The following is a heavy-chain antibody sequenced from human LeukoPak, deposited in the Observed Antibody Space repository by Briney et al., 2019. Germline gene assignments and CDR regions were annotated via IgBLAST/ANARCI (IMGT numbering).Heavy chain of an antibody. Sequence: SVKVPCKASGGTFSSYAISWVRQAPGQGLEWMGGIIPIFGTANYAQKFQGRVTITADESTSTAYMELSSLRSEDTAVYYCARVRRKWELPEFDPWGQGTLVTVSS. V-gene: IGHV1-69*13. CDR2: IIPIFGTA. D-gene: IGHD1-26*01. CDR3: ARVRRKWELPEFDP. J-gene: IGHJ5*02. CDR1: GGTFSSYA.